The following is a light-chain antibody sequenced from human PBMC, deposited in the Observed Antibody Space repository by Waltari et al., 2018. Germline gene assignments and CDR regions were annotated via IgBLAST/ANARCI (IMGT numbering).Light chain of an antibody. CDR3: CSYARTDSPNYV. CDR1: DSDIGHYDF. V-gene: IGLV2-11*01. J-gene: IGLJ1*01. Sequence: QSALTQPPSVSGSPGQSVTISCSGSDSDIGHYDFVSWYQQHPDKAPKLIIYDVNKRPSGVPDRFSGSKSGNTASLSISGLQAEDEADYYCCSYARTDSPNYVFGGGTSVTVL. CDR2: DVN.